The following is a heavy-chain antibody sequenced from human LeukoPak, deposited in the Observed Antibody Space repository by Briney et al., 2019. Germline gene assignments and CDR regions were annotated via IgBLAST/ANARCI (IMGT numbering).Heavy chain of an antibody. CDR3: ARLLRGGRDTPMVTMIVVRAKSGAFDI. CDR2: INHSGST. Sequence: SETLSLTCAVYGGSSSGYYWSWIRQPPGKGLEWIGEINHSGSTNYNPSLKSRVTISVDTSKNQFSLKLSSVTAADTAVYYCARLLRGGRDTPMVTMIVVRAKSGAFDIWGQGTMVTVSS. D-gene: IGHD3-22*01. CDR1: GGSSSGYY. J-gene: IGHJ3*02. V-gene: IGHV4-34*01.